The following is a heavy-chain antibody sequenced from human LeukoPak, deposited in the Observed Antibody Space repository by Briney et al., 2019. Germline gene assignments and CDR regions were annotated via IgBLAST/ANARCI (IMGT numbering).Heavy chain of an antibody. V-gene: IGHV4-34*01. D-gene: IGHD3-3*01. CDR2: IYYSGST. J-gene: IGHJ5*02. Sequence: SETLSLTCAVYGGSFSGYYWSWIRQPPGKGLEWIGSIYYSGSTYYNPSLKSRVTISVDTSKNQFSLKLSSVTAADTAVYYCARGLTIFGVVIPGNWFDPWGQGTLVTVSS. CDR3: ARGLTIFGVVIPGNWFDP. CDR1: GGSFSGYY.